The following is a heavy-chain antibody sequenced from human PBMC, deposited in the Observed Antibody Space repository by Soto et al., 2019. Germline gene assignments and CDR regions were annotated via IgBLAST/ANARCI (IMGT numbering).Heavy chain of an antibody. CDR1: GYSXTSYW. V-gene: IGHV5-51*01. J-gene: IGHJ4*02. CDR3: ATGQFVRYFDY. CDR2: IYPGDSDT. Sequence: PGASLQISCKGSGYSXTSYWFGWVRQMPGKGLEWMGIIYPGDSDTRYSPSFQGQVTISADKSISTAYLQWSSLKASDTAMYYCATGQFVRYFDYWGQGTLVTVSS. D-gene: IGHD6-6*01.